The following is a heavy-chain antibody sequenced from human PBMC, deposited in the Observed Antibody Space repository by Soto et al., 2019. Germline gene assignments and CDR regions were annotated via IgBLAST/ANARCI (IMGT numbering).Heavy chain of an antibody. V-gene: IGHV3-30*18. CDR3: AKGISSSWYGGFDP. CDR2: ISYDGSNK. Sequence: VGSLRLSCAASGFTFSSYGMHWVRQAPGKGLEWVAVISYDGSNKYYADSVKGRFTISRDNSKNTLYLQMNSLRAEDTAVYYCAKGISSSWYGGFDPWGQGTLVTVSS. D-gene: IGHD6-13*01. CDR1: GFTFSSYG. J-gene: IGHJ5*02.